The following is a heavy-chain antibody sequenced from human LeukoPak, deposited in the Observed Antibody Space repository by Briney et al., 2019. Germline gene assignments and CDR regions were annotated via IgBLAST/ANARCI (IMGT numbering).Heavy chain of an antibody. CDR3: TRDQLDSSRYYYADY. J-gene: IGHJ4*02. D-gene: IGHD3-22*01. CDR1: GFTFSDYT. CDR2: IRNQAYGGTT. Sequence: GRSLRLSCTASGFTFSDYTMNWVRQAPGKGLEWVGFIRNQAYGGTTEYAASVKGRFTISRDDSKSIAYLQMNSLKTEDTAVYYCTRDQLDSSRYYYADYWGQGTLVTVSS. V-gene: IGHV3-49*04.